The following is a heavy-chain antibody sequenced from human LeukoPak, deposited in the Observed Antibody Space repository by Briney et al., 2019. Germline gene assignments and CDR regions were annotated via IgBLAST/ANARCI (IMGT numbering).Heavy chain of an antibody. CDR1: GFTVSSSY. Sequence: GGSLRLSCAASGFTVSSSYMSWVRQAPGKGLEWVSLIYSGGSTYYTASVKGRFTISRDNSKNTLYLQMNSLRPEDTAVYYCAKGYNYAYEYWGQGTLVTVSS. D-gene: IGHD5-18*01. J-gene: IGHJ4*02. CDR2: IYSGGST. V-gene: IGHV3-53*01. CDR3: AKGYNYAYEY.